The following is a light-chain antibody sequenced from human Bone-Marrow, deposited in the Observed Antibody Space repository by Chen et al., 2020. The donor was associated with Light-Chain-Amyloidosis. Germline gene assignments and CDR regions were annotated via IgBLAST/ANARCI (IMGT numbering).Light chain of an antibody. CDR3: QSADSSGTYEVI. V-gene: IGLV3-25*03. Sequence: SYDLTQPPSVSVSPGQTARLTCSGDDLPTKYAYWYQQKPGQAPVLVIHRDTERPSGISERVSGSSSGTTATLTISGVQAEDEADYHCQSADSSGTYEVIFGGGTKLTVL. J-gene: IGLJ2*01. CDR1: DLPTKY. CDR2: RDT.